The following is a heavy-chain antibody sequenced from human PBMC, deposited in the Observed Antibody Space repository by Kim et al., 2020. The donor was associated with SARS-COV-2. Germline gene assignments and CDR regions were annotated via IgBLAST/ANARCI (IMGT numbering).Heavy chain of an antibody. D-gene: IGHD1-26*01. V-gene: IGHV4-31*02. J-gene: IGHJ4*02. Sequence: STYYDPSLKSRVTISVDTSKSQFSLKLSSVTAADTAVYYCAGGTVGATDYWGQGTLVTVSS. CDR2: ST. CDR3: AGGTVGATDY.